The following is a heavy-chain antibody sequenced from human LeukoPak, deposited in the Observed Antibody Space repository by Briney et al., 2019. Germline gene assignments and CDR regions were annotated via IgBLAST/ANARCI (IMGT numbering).Heavy chain of an antibody. CDR3: ARAGTTVTATDY. J-gene: IGHJ4*02. Sequence: ASVKVSCKASGYTFTGYYMHWVRQAPGQGLEWMGRISPNSGGTNYAQKFQGRVTMTRDTSISTAYMELSRPRSDDTAVYYCARAGTTVTATDYWGQGTLVTVSS. CDR2: ISPNSGGT. CDR1: GYTFTGYY. D-gene: IGHD4-17*01. V-gene: IGHV1-2*06.